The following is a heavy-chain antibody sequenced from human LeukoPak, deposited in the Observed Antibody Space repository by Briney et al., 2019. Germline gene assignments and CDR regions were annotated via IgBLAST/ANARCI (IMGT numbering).Heavy chain of an antibody. V-gene: IGHV1-2*02. CDR3: ARTYNWNDVY. Sequence: ASVKVSCKASGYTFTNYAIRWVRQAPGQGLEWMGWINPNSGGTNYAQKFQGRVTMTRDTSISTAYMELSRLRSDDTAVYYCARTYNWNDVYWGQGTLVTVSS. CDR1: GYTFTNYA. D-gene: IGHD1-1*01. CDR2: INPNSGGT. J-gene: IGHJ4*02.